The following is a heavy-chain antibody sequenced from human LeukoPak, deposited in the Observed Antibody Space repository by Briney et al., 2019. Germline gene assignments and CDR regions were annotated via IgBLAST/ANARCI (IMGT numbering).Heavy chain of an antibody. Sequence: GGSLRLSCAASGFSFTSYAMSWVRQAPGKGLEWVSTITSNGGSTDYADSVKGRFTISRDSSKNTLDLQMNSLRAEDTAVYYCAKDGRVVRVFDYWGQGTLATVSS. J-gene: IGHJ4*02. CDR1: GFSFTSYA. D-gene: IGHD3-10*01. CDR2: ITSNGGST. CDR3: AKDGRVVRVFDY. V-gene: IGHV3-23*01.